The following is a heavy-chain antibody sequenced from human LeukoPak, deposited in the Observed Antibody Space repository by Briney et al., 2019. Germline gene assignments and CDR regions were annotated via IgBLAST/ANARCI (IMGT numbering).Heavy chain of an antibody. CDR3: ARGGAYSSGWYVQYDY. D-gene: IGHD6-19*01. J-gene: IGHJ4*02. V-gene: IGHV1-8*01. Sequence: ASVKVSCKASGYTFTSYDINWVRQATGXXLEWMGWMNPNSGNTGYAQKFQGRVTMTRNTSISTAYMELSSLRSEDTAVYYCARGGAYSSGWYVQYDYWGQGTLVTDSS. CDR2: MNPNSGNT. CDR1: GYTFTSYD.